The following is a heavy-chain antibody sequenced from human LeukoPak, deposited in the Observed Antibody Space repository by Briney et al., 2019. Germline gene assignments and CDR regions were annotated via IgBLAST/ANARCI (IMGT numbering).Heavy chain of an antibody. CDR1: GFTFSSYS. CDR2: IRYDGSNK. D-gene: IGHD3-10*01. CDR3: ARYYYGSGSYCFDY. J-gene: IGHJ4*02. Sequence: GGSLRLSCAASGFTFSSYSMHWVRQAPGKGLEWVAFIRYDGSNKYYADSVKGRFTISRDNSKNTLYLQMNSLRAEDTAVYYCARYYYGSGSYCFDYWGQGTLVTVSS. V-gene: IGHV3-30*02.